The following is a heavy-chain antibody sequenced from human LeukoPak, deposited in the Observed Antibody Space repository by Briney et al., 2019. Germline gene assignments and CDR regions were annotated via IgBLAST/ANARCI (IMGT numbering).Heavy chain of an antibody. CDR2: ISYDGSNK. J-gene: IGHJ4*02. V-gene: IGHV3-30-3*01. D-gene: IGHD6-19*01. CDR1: GFTFSSYA. CDR3: AREAEWLVLGRAFFDY. Sequence: GRSLRLSCAASGFTFSSYAMHWVRQAPGKGLEWVAVISYDGSNKYYADSVKGRFTISRDNSKNTLYLQMDSLRAEDTAVYYCAREAEWLVLGRAFFDYWGQGTLATVSS.